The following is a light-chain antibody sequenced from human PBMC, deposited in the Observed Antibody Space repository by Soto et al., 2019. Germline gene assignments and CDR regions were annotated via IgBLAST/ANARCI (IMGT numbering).Light chain of an antibody. J-gene: IGLJ1*01. CDR1: SSDVGSHNL. CDR3: CSTAAGSTYV. V-gene: IGLV2-23*01. CDR2: EAS. Sequence: QSALTQPASVSGSPGQSITISCTGTSSDVGSHNLVSWYQHYPGKAPKLIIFEASKRPSGVSNRFSGSKSGSTASLTISGLQAEDEAHYYCCSTAAGSTYVFGNGTTVNVL.